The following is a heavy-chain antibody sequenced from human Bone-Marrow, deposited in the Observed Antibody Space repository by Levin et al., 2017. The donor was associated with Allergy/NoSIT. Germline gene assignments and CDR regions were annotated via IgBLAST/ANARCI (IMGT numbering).Heavy chain of an antibody. Sequence: ASVKVSCKASGYTFTSYYMHWVRQAPGQGLEWMGIINPSGGSTSYAQKFQGRVTMTRDTSTSTVYMELSSLRSEDTAVYYCARELAAAAGAGAFDIWGQGTMVTVSS. D-gene: IGHD6-13*01. CDR3: ARELAAAAGAGAFDI. J-gene: IGHJ3*02. V-gene: IGHV1-46*01. CDR1: GYTFTSYY. CDR2: INPSGGST.